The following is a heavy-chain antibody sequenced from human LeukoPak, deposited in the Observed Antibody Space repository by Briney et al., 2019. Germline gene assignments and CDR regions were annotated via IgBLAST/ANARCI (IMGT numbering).Heavy chain of an antibody. CDR1: GFTFSYYW. V-gene: IGHV3-74*01. CDR3: ARDDGFYSDSSFQDY. CDR2: ISDDGSRT. D-gene: IGHD2/OR15-2a*01. J-gene: IGHJ4*02. Sequence: PGGSLRLSRAASGFTFSYYWMHWVRQAPGKGLVWVSRISDDGSRTTYADSVKGRFAISRDNAKNTLCLQMNSLRAEDTAVYYCARDDGFYSDSSFQDYWGQGTLVTVSS.